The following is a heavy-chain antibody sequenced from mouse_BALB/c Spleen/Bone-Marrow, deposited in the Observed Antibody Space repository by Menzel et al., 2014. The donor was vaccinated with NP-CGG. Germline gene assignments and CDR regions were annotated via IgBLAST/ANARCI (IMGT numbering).Heavy chain of an antibody. CDR2: IDTSDSYT. Sequence: QVQLKESGAELVMPGASVKMSCKASGYTFTDYWMHWVKQRPGRGLEWIGAIDTSDSYTSYNQKFKGKATLTVDESSGTAYMQLSSLTSEDSAVYYCAFYYGNYGDYWGQGTTLTVSS. J-gene: IGHJ2*01. V-gene: IGHV1-69*01. D-gene: IGHD2-1*01. CDR3: AFYYGNYGDY. CDR1: GYTFTDYW.